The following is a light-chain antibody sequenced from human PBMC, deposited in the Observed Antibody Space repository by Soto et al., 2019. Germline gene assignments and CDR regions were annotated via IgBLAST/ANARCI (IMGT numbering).Light chain of an antibody. J-gene: IGKJ1*01. V-gene: IGKV1-5*02. CDR2: DAS. Sequence: DLQSTQSPSTLSASVAALVSIICRASQSISSWLAWYQQKPGKAPKLLIYDASSLESGVPSRFSGSGSGTEFTLTISSLQPDDFATYYCQQYNSYSWTFGQGTKVDIK. CDR3: QQYNSYSWT. CDR1: QSISSW.